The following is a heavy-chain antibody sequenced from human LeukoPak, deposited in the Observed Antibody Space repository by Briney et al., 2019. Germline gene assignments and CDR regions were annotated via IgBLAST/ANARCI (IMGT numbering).Heavy chain of an antibody. Sequence: GGSLRLSCAASGFIFSSYWMYWVRQDPEKGLVWVTRINGDGANTAYADSVQGRFTISRDNAKNTLYLQMSSPRAEDTALYYCVRDRIKNGYDAFDIWGQGTMVTLSS. CDR3: VRDRIKNGYDAFDI. CDR2: INGDGANT. CDR1: GFIFSSYW. V-gene: IGHV3-74*01. J-gene: IGHJ3*02. D-gene: IGHD5-18*01.